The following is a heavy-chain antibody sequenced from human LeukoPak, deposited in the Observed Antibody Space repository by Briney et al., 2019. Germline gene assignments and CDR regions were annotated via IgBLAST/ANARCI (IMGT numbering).Heavy chain of an antibody. CDR3: AKDQGSGYSYGIPKNDAFDI. CDR2: ISGSGGST. J-gene: IGHJ3*02. CDR1: GFTFSSYG. Sequence: GGSLRLSCAASGFTFSSYGMHWVRQAPGKGLEWVSAISGSGGSTYYADSVKGRFTISKDNSKNTLYLQMNSLRAEDTAVYYCAKDQGSGYSYGIPKNDAFDIWGQGTMVTVSS. V-gene: IGHV3-23*01. D-gene: IGHD5-18*01.